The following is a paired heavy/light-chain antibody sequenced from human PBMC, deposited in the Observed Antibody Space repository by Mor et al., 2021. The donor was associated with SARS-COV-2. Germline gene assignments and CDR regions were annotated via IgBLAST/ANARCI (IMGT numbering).Light chain of an antibody. Sequence: DIQMTQSPSTLSASVGDRVTITCRASQSINTWLAWYQQKPGKVPKLLIYRASSLESGVPSRFSGSGSGTEFTLTIGSLQPDDFATYYCQQYHSSSAVTFGQGTKVEIK. V-gene: IGKV1-5*03. CDR1: QSINTW. J-gene: IGKJ1*01. CDR3: QQYHSSSAVT. CDR2: RAS.
Heavy chain of an antibody. Sequence: EVQLVESGGGLVQPGRSLRLSCAASGFTFDDYAMHWVRQAPGKGLEWVSGISWKSDNIGYADSVKGRFTISRDNAKNSLYLQMNSLKPEDTALYYCAKVRDDILTGYSYGMDVWGQGTTVTVSS. D-gene: IGHD3-9*01. J-gene: IGHJ6*02. CDR1: GFTFDDYA. CDR3: AKVRDDILTGYSYGMDV. V-gene: IGHV3-9*01. CDR2: ISWKSDNI.